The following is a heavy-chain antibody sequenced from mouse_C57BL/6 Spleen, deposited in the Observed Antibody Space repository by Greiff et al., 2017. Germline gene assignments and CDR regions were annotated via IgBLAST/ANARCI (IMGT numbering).Heavy chain of an antibody. D-gene: IGHD1-1*01. J-gene: IGHJ2*01. CDR2: INYDGSST. V-gene: IGHV5-16*01. CDR3: AREEILRYYFDY. CDR1: GFTFSDYY. Sequence: EVHLVESEGGLVQPGSSMKLSCTASGFTFSDYYMAWVRQVPEKGLEWVANINYDGSSTYYLDSLKSRFIISRDNAKNILYLQMSSLKSEDTATYYCAREEILRYYFDYWGQGTTLTVSS.